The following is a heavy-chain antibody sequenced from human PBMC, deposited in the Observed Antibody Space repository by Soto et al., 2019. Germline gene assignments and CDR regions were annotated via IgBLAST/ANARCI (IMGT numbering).Heavy chain of an antibody. Sequence: GASVKVSCKASGYTFTSYDINWVRQATGQGLEWMGWMNPNSGNTGYAQKFQGRVTMTRNTSISTAYMELSSLRSEDTAVYYCARHNTRRSGWSRPYFDYWGQGTLVTVSS. CDR2: MNPNSGNT. CDR3: ARHNTRRSGWSRPYFDY. V-gene: IGHV1-8*01. J-gene: IGHJ4*02. D-gene: IGHD6-19*01. CDR1: GYTFTSYD.